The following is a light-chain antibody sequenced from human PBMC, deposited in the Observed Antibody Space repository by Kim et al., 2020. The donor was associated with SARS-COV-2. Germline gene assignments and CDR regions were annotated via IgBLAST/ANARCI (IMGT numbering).Light chain of an antibody. J-gene: IGLJ2*01. V-gene: IGLV2-14*03. CDR1: INDVGSYNY. CDR3: SSYTSTSTLI. Sequence: GPSITISCTGTINDVGSYNYVAWYQQHPGKAPKLMISDVSDRASGVSVRFSGSKSGNTASLTISGLQAEDEADYYCSSYTSTSTLIFGGGTQLTVL. CDR2: DVS.